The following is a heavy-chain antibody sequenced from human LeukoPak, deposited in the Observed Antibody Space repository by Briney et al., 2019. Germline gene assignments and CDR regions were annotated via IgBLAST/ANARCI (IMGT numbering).Heavy chain of an antibody. CDR3: ARGAAATRDY. V-gene: IGHV4-59*01. CDR2: IHYSGST. J-gene: IGHJ4*02. CDR1: GGSISGYY. Sequence: SETLSLTCTVSGGSISGYYWSWIRQPPGKGLEWIGYIHYSGSTDYNPSLKCRVTISVDTSKNQFSLKLTSVTAADTAVYYCARGAAATRDYWGQGILVTVS. D-gene: IGHD2-15*01.